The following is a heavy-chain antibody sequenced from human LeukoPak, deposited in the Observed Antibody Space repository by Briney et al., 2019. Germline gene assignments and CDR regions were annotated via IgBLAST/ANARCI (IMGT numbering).Heavy chain of an antibody. J-gene: IGHJ4*02. CDR2: IHPNSGGT. CDR3: GRKSAARKTSEFDY. V-gene: IGHV1-2*02. CDR1: GYTFTDYY. Sequence: ASVKVSGKASGYTFTDYYMNWVRQAPGQGLGWMGWIHPNSGGTNYAQKFQGRVTMTRDTSISTAYMELSRLTSDDTAVYYCGRKSAARKTSEFDYWGQGTLVTVSS. D-gene: IGHD6-6*01.